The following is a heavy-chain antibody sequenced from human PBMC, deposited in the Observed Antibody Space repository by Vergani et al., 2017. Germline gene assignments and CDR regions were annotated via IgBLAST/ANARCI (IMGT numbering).Heavy chain of an antibody. J-gene: IGHJ6*02. CDR2: ISSSGSTI. D-gene: IGHD2-2*01. CDR1: GFTFSSYE. CDR3: ARDSPLVGPAGIFDYYYGMDV. V-gene: IGHV3-48*03. Sequence: VQLVESGGGLVQPGGSLRLSCAASGFTFSSYEMNWVRQAPGQGLEWVSYISSSGSTIYYADSVKGRFTISRDNAKNSLYLQMNSLRAEDTAVYYCARDSPLVGPAGIFDYYYGMDVWGQGTMVTVSS.